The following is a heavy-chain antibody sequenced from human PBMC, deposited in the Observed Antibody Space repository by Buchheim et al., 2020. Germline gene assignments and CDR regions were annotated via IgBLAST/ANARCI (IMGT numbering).Heavy chain of an antibody. J-gene: IGHJ6*02. CDR2: IYTSGST. Sequence: QVQLQESGPGLVKPSQTLSLTCTVSGGSISSGDYYWSWIRQPAGKGLEWIGRIYTSGSTNYNPSLKSRVTMSVDTSKNQFSLKLSSVTAADTAVYYCAREGRRVTIFGVVITRHYYGMDVWGQGTT. CDR3: AREGRRVTIFGVVITRHYYGMDV. D-gene: IGHD3-3*01. V-gene: IGHV4-61*02. CDR1: GGSISSGDYY.